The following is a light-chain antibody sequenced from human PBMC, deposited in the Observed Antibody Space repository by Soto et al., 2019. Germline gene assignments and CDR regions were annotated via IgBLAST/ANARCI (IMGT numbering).Light chain of an antibody. CDR3: QQARSFPLT. V-gene: IGKV2-28*01. CDR1: RSLLQSDGHNY. Sequence: DIVMTQSPLSLPVTPGEPASISCKSSRSLLQSDGHNYLDWYLQRPGQSPQLLVYLGSNRASGVPGRFSGSGSGTDFTLTITSLQPDDTAIYYCQQARSFPLTFGGGTKVEIK. CDR2: LGS. J-gene: IGKJ4*01.